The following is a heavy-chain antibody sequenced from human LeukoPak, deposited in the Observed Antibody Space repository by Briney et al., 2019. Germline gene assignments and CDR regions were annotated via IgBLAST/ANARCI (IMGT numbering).Heavy chain of an antibody. CDR1: GFTFSSYS. J-gene: IGHJ4*02. CDR3: AWTYGSVPFDY. Sequence: GGSLRLSCAASGFTFSSYSMNWVRQAPGKGLEWVSSIGSSRSYIYYADSVKGRFTISRDNAKNSLYLQMNSLRAEDAAVYYCAWTYGSVPFDYWGQGTLVTVSS. D-gene: IGHD3-10*01. CDR2: IGSSRSYI. V-gene: IGHV3-21*01.